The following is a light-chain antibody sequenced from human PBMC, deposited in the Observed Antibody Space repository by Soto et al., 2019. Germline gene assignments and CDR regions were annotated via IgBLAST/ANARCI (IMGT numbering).Light chain of an antibody. CDR3: LQHNTYPRT. CDR2: AAS. Sequence: DIQMTQSPSSLSASVGNRVTITCRASQAIRNDLGWYQQKPAKAPKRLIYAASSLQSGVPSRFSGSGSGTEFTLTISSLQPEDSATYFCLQHNTYPRTFGQGTKLEIK. V-gene: IGKV1-17*01. J-gene: IGKJ1*01. CDR1: QAIRND.